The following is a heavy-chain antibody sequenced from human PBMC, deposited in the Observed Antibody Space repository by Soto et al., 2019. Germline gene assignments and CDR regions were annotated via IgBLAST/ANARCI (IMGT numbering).Heavy chain of an antibody. D-gene: IGHD5-12*01. J-gene: IGHJ4*02. V-gene: IGHV4-30-2*01. CDR3: ARVGSGYAFDY. CDR1: GGSISSGGYS. Sequence: QLQLQESGSGLVKPSQTLSLTCAVSGGSISSGGYSWSWIRQPPGKGLEWIGYIYHSGSTYYNPPLKSRVTISVDRSKTQFSLKLSSVTAADTAVYYCARVGSGYAFDYWGQGTLVTVSS. CDR2: IYHSGST.